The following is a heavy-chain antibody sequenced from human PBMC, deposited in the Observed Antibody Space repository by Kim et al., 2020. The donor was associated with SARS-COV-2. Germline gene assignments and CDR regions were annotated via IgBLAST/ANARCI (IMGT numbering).Heavy chain of an antibody. CDR2: ISSSGSTI. CDR3: ASNYDYVWGSYRSTDAFDI. V-gene: IGHV3-11*04. D-gene: IGHD3-16*02. Sequence: GGSLRLSCAASGFTFSDYYMSWIRQAPGKGLEWVSYISSSGSTIYYADSVKGRFTISRDNAKNSLYLQMNSLRAEDTAVYYCASNYDYVWGSYRSTDAFDIWGQGTMVTVSS. J-gene: IGHJ3*02. CDR1: GFTFSDYY.